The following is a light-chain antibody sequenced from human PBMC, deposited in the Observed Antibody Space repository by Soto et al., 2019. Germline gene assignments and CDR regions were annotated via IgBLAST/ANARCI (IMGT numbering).Light chain of an antibody. V-gene: IGKV1-33*01. Sequence: DIQLTQSPSSLSASVGDRVTITCQASQDITNYLNWYQQKPGKAPKFLISDASDLETGVPSRFSGSGSGTNFTFTISSLQPEDIATYYCQQYDDLPLTFGGGTKVEIK. CDR2: DAS. J-gene: IGKJ4*01. CDR1: QDITNY. CDR3: QQYDDLPLT.